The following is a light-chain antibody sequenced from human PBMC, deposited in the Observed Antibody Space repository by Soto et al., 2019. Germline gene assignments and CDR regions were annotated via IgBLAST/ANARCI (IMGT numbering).Light chain of an antibody. V-gene: IGLV1-40*01. Sequence: QSVLTQPPSVSGAPGQRVTISCTGSSSNIGAGYDVHWYQQLPGTAPKLLIYGNSNRPSGVPDRFTGSKSGTSASLAITGHQAEYEADYDCQSYDSSLSGYVFGTGTKLTVL. CDR1: SSNIGAGYD. CDR2: GNS. CDR3: QSYDSSLSGYV. J-gene: IGLJ1*01.